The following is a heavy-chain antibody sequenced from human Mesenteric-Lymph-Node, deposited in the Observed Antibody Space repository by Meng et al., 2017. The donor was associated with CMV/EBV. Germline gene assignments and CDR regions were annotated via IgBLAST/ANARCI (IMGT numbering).Heavy chain of an antibody. CDR3: ARGGETVYTGYDPVDY. D-gene: IGHD5-12*01. Sequence: ASVKVSCKASGFTFTGFHMHWVRQAPGQGLEWMGWIKLNSGGTNYAQKFRGRVTMTRDTSISTAYMELGGLGSDDTAVYFCARGGETVYTGYDPVDYWGQGTLVTVSS. CDR2: IKLNSGGT. V-gene: IGHV1-2*02. J-gene: IGHJ4*02. CDR1: GFTFTGFH.